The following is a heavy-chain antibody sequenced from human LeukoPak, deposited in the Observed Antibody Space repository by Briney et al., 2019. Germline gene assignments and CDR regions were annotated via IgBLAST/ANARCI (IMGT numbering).Heavy chain of an antibody. CDR3: ARGDYGGYYFDY. CDR2: ISSNGGST. V-gene: IGHV3-64*01. CDR1: GFTFSSYA. Sequence: GGSLRLSCAASGFTFSSYAMHWVRQAPGKGLEYVSAISSNGGSTYYANSVKGRFTISRDNSKNTLYLQMGSLRAEDMAVYYCARGDYGGYYFDYWGQGTLVTVSS. D-gene: IGHD2-21*02. J-gene: IGHJ4*02.